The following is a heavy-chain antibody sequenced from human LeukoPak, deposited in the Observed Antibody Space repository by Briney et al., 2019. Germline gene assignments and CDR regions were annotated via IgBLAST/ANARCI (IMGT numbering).Heavy chain of an antibody. J-gene: IGHJ4*02. V-gene: IGHV3-30*18. CDR3: ANENYYGSGSYPDY. Sequence: PGGSLRLSCAASGFTFSSYAMHWVRQAPGKGLEWVAVISHDGSNKYYADSVKGRFTISRDNSKNTLYLQMNSLRAEDTAVYYCANENYYGSGSYPDYWGQGTLVTVSS. D-gene: IGHD3-10*01. CDR1: GFTFSSYA. CDR2: ISHDGSNK.